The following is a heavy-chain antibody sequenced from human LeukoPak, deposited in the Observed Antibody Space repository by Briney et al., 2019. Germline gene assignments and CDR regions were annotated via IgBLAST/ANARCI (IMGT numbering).Heavy chain of an antibody. CDR1: GFTLSSYG. Sequence: GGSLRLSCAASGFTLSSYGMHWVRQAPGKGLEWVAYDGSNKYYADSVKGRFTISRDNSKNTLYLQMNSLRSEDTSVYYCAKGGFRGTYYFDYWGQGTLVTVSS. CDR2: DGSNK. J-gene: IGHJ4*02. CDR3: AKGGFRGTYYFDY. V-gene: IGHV3-30*02. D-gene: IGHD5-12*01.